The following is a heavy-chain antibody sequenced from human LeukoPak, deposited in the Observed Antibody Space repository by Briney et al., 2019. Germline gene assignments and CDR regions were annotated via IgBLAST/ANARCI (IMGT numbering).Heavy chain of an antibody. Sequence: GGSLRLSCAASGFTFSSYSMNWVRQAPGKGLEWVAVISYDGSNKYYADSVKGRFTISRDNSKYTLYLQMNSLRAEDTAVYYCARDPHYDFWSGYYPTGYFDYWGQGTLVTVSS. D-gene: IGHD3-3*01. CDR1: GFTFSSYS. V-gene: IGHV3-30*03. CDR3: ARDPHYDFWSGYYPTGYFDY. CDR2: ISYDGSNK. J-gene: IGHJ4*02.